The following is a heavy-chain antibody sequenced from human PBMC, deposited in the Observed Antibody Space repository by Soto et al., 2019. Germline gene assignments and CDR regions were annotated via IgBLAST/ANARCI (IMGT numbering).Heavy chain of an antibody. Sequence: QVQLVESGGGVVQPGRSLRLSCAASGFTFSDYGIHWVRPAPGKGLEWVALIWYDGSLKYYTQSVKGRFTVSRYNANTTLYLQMLRLRDEYTAVYFCARSHTSQGVRGAVALWGQGTVVTVSS. CDR2: IWYDGSLK. CDR1: GFTFSDYG. J-gene: IGHJ3*01. V-gene: IGHV3-33*01. CDR3: ARSHTSQGVRGAVAL. D-gene: IGHD2-8*01.